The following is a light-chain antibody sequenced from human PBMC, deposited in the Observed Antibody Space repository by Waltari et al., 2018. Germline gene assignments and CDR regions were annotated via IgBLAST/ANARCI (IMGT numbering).Light chain of an antibody. CDR3: QQYDSIVLT. CDR1: QSVSNNF. V-gene: IGKV3-20*01. CDR2: GAS. J-gene: IGKJ4*01. Sequence: CRASQSVSNNFLNWDQQKPGQTPRLLIYGASSRATGIPDRFSGSGSGTDFTLTISRLEPEDFAVYYCQQYDSIVLTFGGGTKVEI.